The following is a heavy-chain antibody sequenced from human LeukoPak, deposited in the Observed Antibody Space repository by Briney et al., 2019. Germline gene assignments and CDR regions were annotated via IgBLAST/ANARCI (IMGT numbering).Heavy chain of an antibody. J-gene: IGHJ6*03. V-gene: IGHV4-39*02. CDR2: IYYSGST. D-gene: IGHD2-2*01. Sequence: SETLSLTCTVSGGSISSSSYYWGWIRQPPGKGLEWIGSIYYSGSTYYNPSLKSRVTISVDTSKNQFSLKLSSVTAADTAVYYCARDGIVVVPAATRPYYYYYYMDVWGKGTTVTVSS. CDR3: ARDGIVVVPAATRPYYYYYYMDV. CDR1: GGSISSSSYY.